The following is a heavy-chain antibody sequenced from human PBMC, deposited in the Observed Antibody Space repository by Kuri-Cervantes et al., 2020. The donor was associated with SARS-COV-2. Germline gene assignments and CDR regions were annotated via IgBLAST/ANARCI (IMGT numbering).Heavy chain of an antibody. CDR1: GGSFSGYY. CDR2: INHSGST. Sequence: GSLRLSCAVFGGSFSGYYWSWIRQSPGKGLEWIGKINHSGSTNYNPSLRSRVTISVDTSKNQFSLKLSSVTAADTAVYYCARRAKMLRFLEWFPGYMDVWGKGTTVTVSS. V-gene: IGHV4-34*01. J-gene: IGHJ6*03. CDR3: ARRAKMLRFLEWFPGYMDV. D-gene: IGHD3-3*01.